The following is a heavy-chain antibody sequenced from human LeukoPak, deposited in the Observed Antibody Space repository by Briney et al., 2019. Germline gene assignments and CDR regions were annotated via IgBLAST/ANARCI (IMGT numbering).Heavy chain of an antibody. Sequence: PGGSLRLSCAASGFTLSNAWMSWVRQAPGKGLEWVGRIKSKTDGGTTDYAAPGKGRFTISRDDSKNTLYLQMNSLKTEDTAVYYCISSGWYNFDYWGQGTLVTVSS. CDR1: GFTLSNAW. CDR2: IKSKTDGGTT. V-gene: IGHV3-15*01. CDR3: ISSGWYNFDY. J-gene: IGHJ4*02. D-gene: IGHD6-19*01.